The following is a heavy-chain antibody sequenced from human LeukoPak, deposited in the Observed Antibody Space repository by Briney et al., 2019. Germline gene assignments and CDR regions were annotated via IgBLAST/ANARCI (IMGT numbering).Heavy chain of an antibody. Sequence: PGGSLRLSCAASGFTFDDYAMHWVRQAPGKGLEWVSGISWNSGSIGYADSVKGRFTISRDNAKNSLYLQMNSLRAEDTALYYCAKGSLRYAVSDYWGQGTLVTVSS. CDR2: ISWNSGSI. CDR3: AKGSLRYAVSDY. D-gene: IGHD5/OR15-5a*01. CDR1: GFTFDDYA. V-gene: IGHV3-9*01. J-gene: IGHJ4*02.